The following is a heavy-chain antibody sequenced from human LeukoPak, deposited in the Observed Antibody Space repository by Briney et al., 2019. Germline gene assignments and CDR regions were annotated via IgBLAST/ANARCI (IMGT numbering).Heavy chain of an antibody. V-gene: IGHV1-18*04. Sequence: ASVKVSCKASGYTFTSYYMHWVRQAPGQGLEWMGWISAYNGNTNYAQKLQGRVTMTTDTSTSTAYMELRSLRSDDTAVYYCTRVVVVYANFDYWGQGTLVTVSS. J-gene: IGHJ4*02. CDR1: GYTFTSYY. CDR2: ISAYNGNT. D-gene: IGHD2-8*02. CDR3: TRVVVVYANFDY.